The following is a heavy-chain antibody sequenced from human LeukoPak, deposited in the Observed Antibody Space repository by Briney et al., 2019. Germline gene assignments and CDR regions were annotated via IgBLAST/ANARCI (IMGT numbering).Heavy chain of an antibody. Sequence: PSETLSLTCTVSGGSISSYYWSWIRQPPGKGLEWIGYIYYSGSTNYNPFLKSRVTISVDTSKNQFSLKLSSVTAADTAVYYCARHYHYDFWSGFGPRGQGTLVTVSS. CDR1: GGSISSYY. CDR2: IYYSGST. D-gene: IGHD3-3*01. V-gene: IGHV4-59*01. J-gene: IGHJ5*02. CDR3: ARHYHYDFWSGFGP.